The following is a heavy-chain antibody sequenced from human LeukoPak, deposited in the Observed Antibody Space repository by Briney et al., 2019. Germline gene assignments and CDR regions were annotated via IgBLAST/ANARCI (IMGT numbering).Heavy chain of an antibody. CDR2: IYPGDSDT. J-gene: IGHJ3*02. CDR1: GYSFTSYW. V-gene: IGHV5-51*01. CDR3: ARRSGHPLHLGAFDI. D-gene: IGHD1-26*01. Sequence: GESLKISCKGSGYSFTSYWIGWVRQMPGKGLEWMGIIYPGDSDTRYSPSFQGQVTISADKSISTAYLQWSSLKASDTAMYYCARRSGHPLHLGAFDIWGQGTMVTVSS.